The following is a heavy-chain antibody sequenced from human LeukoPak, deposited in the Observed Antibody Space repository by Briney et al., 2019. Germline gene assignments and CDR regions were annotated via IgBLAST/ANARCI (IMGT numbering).Heavy chain of an antibody. J-gene: IGHJ4*02. CDR1: SGSISSGGYY. D-gene: IGHD3-9*01. V-gene: IGHV4-30-2*01. Sequence: SQTLSLTCTVSSGSISSGGYYWSWIRQPPGKSLEWIGYIYHSGSTYYNPSLKSRVTISVDTSKNQFSLKLSSVTAADTAVSYCAREGLDLYSFDYWGQGPLVTVSS. CDR3: AREGLDLYSFDY. CDR2: IYHSGST.